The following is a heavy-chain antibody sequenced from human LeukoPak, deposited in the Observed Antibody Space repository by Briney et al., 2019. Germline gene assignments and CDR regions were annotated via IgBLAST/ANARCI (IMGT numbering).Heavy chain of an antibody. D-gene: IGHD2-2*01. J-gene: IGHJ5*02. CDR1: GGSISSSSYY. V-gene: IGHV4-39*07. CDR2: IYYTGST. CDR3: AREAGYQLLPYNWFDP. Sequence: SETLSLTCTVSGGSISSSSYYWGWIRQSPGKGLEWIGSIYYTGSTYYHPSLKSRVTISVDTSKNQFSLKLSSVTAADTAVYYCAREAGYQLLPYNWFDPWGQGTLVTVSS.